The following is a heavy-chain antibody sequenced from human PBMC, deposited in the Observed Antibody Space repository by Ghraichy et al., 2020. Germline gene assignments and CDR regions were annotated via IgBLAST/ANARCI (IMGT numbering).Heavy chain of an antibody. CDR1: GFTFSSYG. Sequence: GESLNISCAASGFTFSSYGMHWVRQAPGKGLEWVAVISYDGSNKYYADSVKGRFTISRDNSKNTLYLQMNSLRAEDTAVYYCAKAPEISWPVDYWGQGTLVTVSS. CDR2: ISYDGSNK. D-gene: IGHD2-15*01. CDR3: AKAPEISWPVDY. J-gene: IGHJ4*02. V-gene: IGHV3-30*18.